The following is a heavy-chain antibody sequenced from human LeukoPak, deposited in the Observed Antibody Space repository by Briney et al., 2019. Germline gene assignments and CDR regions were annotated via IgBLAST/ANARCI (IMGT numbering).Heavy chain of an antibody. CDR2: INTNTGNP. D-gene: IGHD2-2*01. Sequence: VASVKVSCKASGYTFTSYAMNWVRQAPGQGLEWMGWINTNTGNPTYAQGFTGRLAFSLDTSVSTAYLQISSLRAEDTALYYCARDKYQLPYEIDYWGQGTLVTVSS. V-gene: IGHV7-4-1*02. J-gene: IGHJ4*02. CDR3: ARDKYQLPYEIDY. CDR1: GYTFTSYA.